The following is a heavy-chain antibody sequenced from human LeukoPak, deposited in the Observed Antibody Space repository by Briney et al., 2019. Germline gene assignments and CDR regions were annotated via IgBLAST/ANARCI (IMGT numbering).Heavy chain of an antibody. J-gene: IGHJ4*02. V-gene: IGHV1-2*06. CDR1: GYTFTGYN. CDR3: AREFEVVVAATDY. D-gene: IGHD2-15*01. CDR2: INPNSGGT. Sequence: ASVKVSCKASGYTFTGYNMHRVRPAPGQGLEWMGRINPNSGGTNYAQKFQGRVTMTRDTSISTAYMELSRLRSDDTAVYYCAREFEVVVAATDYWGQGTLVTVSS.